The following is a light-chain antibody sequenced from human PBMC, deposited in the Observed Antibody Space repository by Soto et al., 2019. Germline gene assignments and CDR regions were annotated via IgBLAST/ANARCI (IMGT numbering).Light chain of an antibody. CDR3: SSFISSTTLALCV. CDR2: GVS. J-gene: IGLJ1*01. V-gene: IGLV2-14*01. Sequence: QSALTQPASVSGSPGQSITISCTGTSSDVGGYNYVSWYQQHPGEAPKLMIYGVSNRPSGVSNRFSGSKSGNTASLTISGLQTEDEADYYCSSFISSTTLALCVFGTGTKLTV. CDR1: SSDVGGYNY.